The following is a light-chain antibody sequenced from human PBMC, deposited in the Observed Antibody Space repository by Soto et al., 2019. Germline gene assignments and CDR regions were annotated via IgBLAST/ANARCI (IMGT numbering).Light chain of an antibody. V-gene: IGLV1-47*01. CDR2: RNN. Sequence: QSVLTQPPSASGTPRQRVTISCSGSSSNIGSNYVYWYQQLPGTAPKLLIYRNNQRPSGVPDRFSGSKSGTSASLAISGLRSEDEADYYCAAWDDSLSGQVFGGGTKLTVL. CDR1: SSNIGSNY. CDR3: AAWDDSLSGQV. J-gene: IGLJ3*02.